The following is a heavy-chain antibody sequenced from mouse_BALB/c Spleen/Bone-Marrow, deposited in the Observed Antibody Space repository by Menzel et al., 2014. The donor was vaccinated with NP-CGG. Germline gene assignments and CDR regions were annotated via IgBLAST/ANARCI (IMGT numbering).Heavy chain of an antibody. CDR3: ARELYYFDY. CDR2: IYYSGTI. Sequence: EVMLVESGPGLVKPSQTVSLTCTVTGISITTGNYRWSWIRQFPGNKLEWIGYIYYSGTITYNPSLTSRTTITRDTSKNQFFLEMNSLTAEDAATYYCARELYYFDYWGQGTTLTVSS. J-gene: IGHJ2*01. CDR1: GISITTGNYR. V-gene: IGHV3-5*02.